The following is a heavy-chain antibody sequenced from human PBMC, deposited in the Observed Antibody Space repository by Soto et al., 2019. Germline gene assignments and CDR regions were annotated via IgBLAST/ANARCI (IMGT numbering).Heavy chain of an antibody. CDR2: ISGDGGRT. D-gene: IGHD3-16*02. J-gene: IGHJ3*01. V-gene: IGHV3-23*01. CDR1: GFASNNLA. Sequence: GGSLRLSCAVSGFASNNLAMTWVRQPPGKGLEWVSTISGDGGRTYYADSVKGRFTVSGDNVKKTLHLEMDSLRADDTAVYYCATDQPLYCVGPTCHSGRDEAFDVWGQGTMVTVSS. CDR3: ATDQPLYCVGPTCHSGRDEAFDV.